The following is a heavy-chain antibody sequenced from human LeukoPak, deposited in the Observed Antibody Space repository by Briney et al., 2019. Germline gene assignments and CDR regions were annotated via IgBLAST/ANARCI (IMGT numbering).Heavy chain of an antibody. J-gene: IGHJ5*02. Sequence: SETLSLTCAVSGGSISSYYWSWIRQPPGKGLEWIGYIYYSGSTNYNPSLKSRVTISVDTSKNQFSLKLSSVTVADTAVYYCARAHHYYDSSGYYPNWFDPWGQGALVTVSS. CDR1: GGSISSYY. CDR2: IYYSGST. D-gene: IGHD3-22*01. CDR3: ARAHHYYDSSGYYPNWFDP. V-gene: IGHV4-59*01.